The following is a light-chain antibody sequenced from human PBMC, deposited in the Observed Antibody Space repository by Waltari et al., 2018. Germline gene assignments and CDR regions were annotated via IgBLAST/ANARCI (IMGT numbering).Light chain of an antibody. Sequence: WNQQHPGRAPRLIIGNVRERPSGVPHRFSGSKSGNTASLTISSLRSEDESLYFCSSFTTGSTGLFGGGTKLTVL. J-gene: IGLJ2*01. CDR3: SSFTTGSTGL. CDR2: NVR. V-gene: IGLV2-14*03.